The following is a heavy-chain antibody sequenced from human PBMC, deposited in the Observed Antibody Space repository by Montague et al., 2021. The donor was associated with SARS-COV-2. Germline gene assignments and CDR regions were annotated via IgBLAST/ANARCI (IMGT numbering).Heavy chain of an antibody. CDR2: IYNSGLS. J-gene: IGHJ4*01. CDR1: GDSISTYH. Sequence: SETLSLTCSVSGDSISTYHWGWIRQPAGKGLEWIVRIYNSGLSNSNPSLKSRVTISVDTSKNQLSLKLSSVTAADTALYYCSCIESSSRKGTFDYWGHGTLVTVSS. CDR3: SCIESSSRKGTFDY. V-gene: IGHV4-4*07. D-gene: IGHD2-21*01.